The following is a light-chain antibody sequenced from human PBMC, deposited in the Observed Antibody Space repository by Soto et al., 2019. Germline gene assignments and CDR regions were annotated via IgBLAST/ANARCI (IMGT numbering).Light chain of an antibody. CDR3: QSYDSSRSGYVV. Sequence: QPVLTQPPSVSGAPGQRVTISCTGSSSNIGAGYDVYWYQQLPGTAPKLLIYGNSNRPSGVPDRFSGSKSGTSASLAITGLQAEDEADYYCQSYDSSRSGYVVFGGGTKVTVL. J-gene: IGLJ2*01. CDR1: SSNIGAGYD. V-gene: IGLV1-40*01. CDR2: GNS.